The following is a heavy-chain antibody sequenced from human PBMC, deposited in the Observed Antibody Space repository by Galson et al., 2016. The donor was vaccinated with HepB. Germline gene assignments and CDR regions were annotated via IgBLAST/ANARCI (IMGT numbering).Heavy chain of an antibody. CDR1: GFTFRHYA. V-gene: IGHV3-30*18. CDR2: LSYDGTDE. D-gene: IGHD1-7*01. Sequence: SLRLSCAASGFTFRHYAMYWVRQAPGKGLEWVAFLSYDGTDEFYADSVQGRFTISRDTSTDTLFLQLNNLRAEDTAVYYCAKNKMSGTTVASLDVWGQGTMVTVSS. J-gene: IGHJ3*01. CDR3: AKNKMSGTTVASLDV.